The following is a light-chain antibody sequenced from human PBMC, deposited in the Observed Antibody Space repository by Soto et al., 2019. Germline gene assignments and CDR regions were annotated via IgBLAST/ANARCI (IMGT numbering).Light chain of an antibody. CDR3: QQYHNWPPIT. J-gene: IGKJ5*01. CDR1: QFVSSN. Sequence: EVVMTQCPVTLSVSPVEKAPLCCRAMQFVSSNLAGYQQKPGQAPSLLIYGASTRATGITARFSGSGSGTEFTLTISNLQSEDFAVDFCQQYHNWPPITFGQGTRLEIK. CDR2: GAS. V-gene: IGKV3D-15*01.